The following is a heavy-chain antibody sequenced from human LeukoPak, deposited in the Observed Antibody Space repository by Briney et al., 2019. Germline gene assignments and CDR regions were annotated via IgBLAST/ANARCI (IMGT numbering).Heavy chain of an antibody. Sequence: ASVKVSCKASGYTFTSYAMHWVRQAPGQRLDWMGWINAGNGNTKYSQKFQGRVTITRDTSASTAYMELSSLRSEDTAVYYCARVSSGWYYFDYWGQGTLVTVSS. V-gene: IGHV1-3*01. CDR2: INAGNGNT. CDR3: ARVSSGWYYFDY. D-gene: IGHD6-19*01. CDR1: GYTFTSYA. J-gene: IGHJ4*02.